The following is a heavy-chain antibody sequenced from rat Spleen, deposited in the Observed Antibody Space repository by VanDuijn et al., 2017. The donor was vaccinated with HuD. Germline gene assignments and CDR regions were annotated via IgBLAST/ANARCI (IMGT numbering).Heavy chain of an antibody. CDR3: ARPDYYYSNYFFAY. J-gene: IGHJ2*01. Sequence: EVQLVESDGGLVQPGRSLKVSCAASGFTLSDYYVAWVRQAPTKGLEWVATISYDGGNTYYRDSVKGRFTISRDNAKSTLFLQMDSLRSEDTATYYCARPDYYYSNYFFAYWGQGVMVTVSS. D-gene: IGHD1-2*01. CDR1: GFTLSDYY. CDR2: ISYDGGNT. V-gene: IGHV5-29*01.